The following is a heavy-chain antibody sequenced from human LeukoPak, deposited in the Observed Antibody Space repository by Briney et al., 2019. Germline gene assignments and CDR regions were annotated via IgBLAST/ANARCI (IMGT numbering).Heavy chain of an antibody. CDR1: GFTFSGYS. CDR2: ISSSSSYI. Sequence: EPGGSLRLSCAASGFTFSGYSMNWVRQAPGKGLEWVSSISSSSSYIYYADSVKGRFTISRDNAKNSLYLQMNSLRAEDTAVYYCARGAPERDYFDYWGQGTLVTVSS. CDR3: ARGAPERDYFDY. V-gene: IGHV3-21*01. J-gene: IGHJ4*02.